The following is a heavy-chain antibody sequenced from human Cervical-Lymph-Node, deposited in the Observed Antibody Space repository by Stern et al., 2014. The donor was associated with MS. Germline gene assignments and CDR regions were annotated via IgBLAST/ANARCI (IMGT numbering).Heavy chain of an antibody. V-gene: IGHV2-70*04. Sequence: QITLKESGPALVKPTQTLTLTCTFSGFSLVTSGVRVSWIRQPPGKALEWLASIDCNDKTFYNTALMTRLTISKDTSKNQVVLTMTNVDPVDTATYYCARMMGSGYRHYFDYWGQGTPVTVS. D-gene: IGHD3-3*01. CDR1: GFSLVTSGVR. J-gene: IGHJ4*02. CDR3: ARMMGSGYRHYFDY. CDR2: IDCNDKT.